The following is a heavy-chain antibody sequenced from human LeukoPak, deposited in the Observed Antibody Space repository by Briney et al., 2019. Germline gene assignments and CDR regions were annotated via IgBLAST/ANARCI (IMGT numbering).Heavy chain of an antibody. J-gene: IGHJ6*02. Sequence: PGGSLRLSCAASGFTFSDFWMTWVRQAPGKGLEWVANIDQGGRETYYVDSVEGRFTIFRDNARNSLYLQMNSLRAEDTAVYFCARVGQEYYYGMDVWGQGTTVTVAS. V-gene: IGHV3-7*02. CDR2: IDQGGRET. CDR3: ARVGQEYYYGMDV. CDR1: GFTFSDFW.